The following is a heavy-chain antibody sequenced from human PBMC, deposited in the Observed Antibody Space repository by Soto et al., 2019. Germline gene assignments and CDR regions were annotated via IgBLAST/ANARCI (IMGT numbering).Heavy chain of an antibody. D-gene: IGHD4-17*01. CDR3: ARPIHGYGYYGPRGAFDF. Sequence: GGSLRLSCAASGFTFSSYSMNWVRQAPGKGLEWVSSISSSSSYIYYADSVKGRFTISRDNAKNSLYLQMNSLRAEDTAVYYCARPIHGYGYYGPRGAFDFRGPGTMVTVSS. V-gene: IGHV3-21*01. CDR2: ISSSSSYI. J-gene: IGHJ3*01. CDR1: GFTFSSYS.